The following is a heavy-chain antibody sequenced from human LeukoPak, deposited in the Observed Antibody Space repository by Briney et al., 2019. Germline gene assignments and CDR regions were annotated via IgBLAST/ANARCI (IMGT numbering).Heavy chain of an antibody. CDR1: GFTFSSYA. J-gene: IGHJ4*02. CDR3: ARVRGITMVRGVINPYYFDY. CDR2: IYSGGST. D-gene: IGHD3-10*01. Sequence: GGSLRLSCAASGFTFSSYAMTWVRQAPGKGLEWVSVIYSGGSTYYADSVKGRFTISRDNSKNTLYLQMNSLRAEDTAVYYCARVRGITMVRGVINPYYFDYWGQGTLVTVSS. V-gene: IGHV3-53*01.